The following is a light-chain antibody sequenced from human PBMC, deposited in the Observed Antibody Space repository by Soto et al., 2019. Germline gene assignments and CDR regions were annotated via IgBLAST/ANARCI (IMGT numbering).Light chain of an antibody. CDR3: QQYGSSPRT. V-gene: IGKV3-20*01. J-gene: IGKJ2*02. Sequence: EIVLTQSPGTLSLSPGERATLSCRASQSVSSSYLAWYQQKPGQAPRLLIYGASSRATGIPARFSGSGSGTDFALTISRLEPEVFAVYYCQQYGSSPRTFGQGSKLEIK. CDR1: QSVSSSY. CDR2: GAS.